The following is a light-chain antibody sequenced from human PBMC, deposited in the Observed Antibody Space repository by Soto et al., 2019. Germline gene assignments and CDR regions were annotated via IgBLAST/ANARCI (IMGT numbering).Light chain of an antibody. CDR2: DAS. CDR3: QQSYSTPRT. Sequence: DIQMTQSPSSLSASVGDRVTITCRASQRISTYLNWYQQKPGKAPKFLIYDASNLQSGVPSRFSGGGSGTDVTLTISSLQPEDFATYYCQQSYSTPRTFGQGTKVEIK. V-gene: IGKV1-39*01. J-gene: IGKJ1*01. CDR1: QRISTY.